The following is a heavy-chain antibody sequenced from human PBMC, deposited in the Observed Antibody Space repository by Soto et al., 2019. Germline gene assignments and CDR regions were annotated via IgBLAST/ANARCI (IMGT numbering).Heavy chain of an antibody. V-gene: IGHV3-23*01. CDR3: AKAVVGATSYFQH. J-gene: IGHJ1*01. CDR1: GFTFSSYG. D-gene: IGHD1-26*01. Sequence: GGSLRLSCAASGFTFSSYGMSWVRQAPGKGLEWVSAISGSGGSTYYADSVKGRFTISRDNSKNTLYLQMNSLRAEDTAVYYCAKAVVGATSYFQHWGQGTLVTVSS. CDR2: ISGSGGST.